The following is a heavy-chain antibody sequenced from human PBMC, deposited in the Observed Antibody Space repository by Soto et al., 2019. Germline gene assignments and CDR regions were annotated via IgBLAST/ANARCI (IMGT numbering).Heavy chain of an antibody. J-gene: IGHJ5*02. CDR1: GCTFDDYA. V-gene: IGHV3-9*01. Sequence: PGGSLTLSCAASGCTFDDYAIHWVRLAPGQGLEWVSSISLNGDNIYYAVSVKGRFTISRDNAKNSLYLQMNSLRAEDTALYYCAKDGAQYGDSITPIWFDPWGQGTLVTVSS. D-gene: IGHD2-21*02. CDR3: AKDGAQYGDSITPIWFDP. CDR2: ISLNGDNI.